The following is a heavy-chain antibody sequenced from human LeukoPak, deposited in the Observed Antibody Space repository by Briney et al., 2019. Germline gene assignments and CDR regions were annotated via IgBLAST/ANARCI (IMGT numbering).Heavy chain of an antibody. CDR3: ARGIVPAAFDF. J-gene: IGHJ4*02. Sequence: PGGSLRLSCAASGFTFSDSSMNWVRQAPGKGLEWVSSTTSSSSYISYADSVKGRFTISRDNAKNSLYLHMSSLRVEDTAVYYCARGIVPAAFDFWGQGTLVTVSS. CDR2: TTSSSSYI. V-gene: IGHV3-21*01. D-gene: IGHD2-2*01. CDR1: GFTFSDSS.